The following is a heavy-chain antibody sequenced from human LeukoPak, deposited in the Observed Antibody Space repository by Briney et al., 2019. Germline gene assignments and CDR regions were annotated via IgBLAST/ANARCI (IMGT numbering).Heavy chain of an antibody. D-gene: IGHD7-27*01. V-gene: IGHV1-69*05. CDR2: IIPIFGTA. CDR1: GGTFSSYA. Sequence: ASVKVSCKASGGTFSSYAISWVRQAPGQGLEWMGGIIPIFGTASYAQKFQGRVTITTDESTSTAYMELSSLRSEDTAVYYCARRTGDNNWDYWGQGTLVTVSS. J-gene: IGHJ4*02. CDR3: ARRTGDNNWDY.